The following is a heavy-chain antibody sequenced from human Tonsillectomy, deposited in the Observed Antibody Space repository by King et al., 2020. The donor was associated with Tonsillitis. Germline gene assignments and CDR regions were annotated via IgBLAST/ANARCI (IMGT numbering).Heavy chain of an antibody. CDR2: INHSGST. Sequence: VQLQQWGAGLLKPSETLSLTCAVYGGSFSGYYWSWIRQPPGKGLEWIGEINHSGSTNYNPSLKSRVTISVDTSKNQFSLKLSSVTAADTAVYYCARDKYDSSGYYSWGQGTLVTVSS. V-gene: IGHV4-34*01. J-gene: IGHJ1*01. D-gene: IGHD3-22*01. CDR1: GGSFSGYY. CDR3: ARDKYDSSGYYS.